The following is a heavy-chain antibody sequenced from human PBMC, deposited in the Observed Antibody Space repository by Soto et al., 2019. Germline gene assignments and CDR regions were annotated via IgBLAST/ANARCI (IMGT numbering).Heavy chain of an antibody. CDR1: GYTFTNYP. CDR3: ARGPAGFYDSTGYYPYYLDY. J-gene: IGHJ4*02. Sequence: ASVKVSCKASGYTFTNYPIHWVRQAPGQRLEWMGWVNAGDGDTKYSQKFQGRVTISRDTFASTGYMELSSLTYEDMAVYYCARGPAGFYDSTGYYPYYLDYWGQGALVTVSS. CDR2: VNAGDGDT. V-gene: IGHV1-3*01. D-gene: IGHD3-22*01.